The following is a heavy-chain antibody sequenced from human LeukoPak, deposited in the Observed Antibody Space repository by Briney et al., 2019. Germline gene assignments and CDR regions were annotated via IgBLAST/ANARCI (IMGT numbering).Heavy chain of an antibody. CDR1: GFTFSSYW. J-gene: IGHJ4*02. CDR3: ARDLWGGSGSGFDY. V-gene: IGHV3-7*04. Sequence: GGSLRLSCAAPGFTFSSYWMTWVRQAPGKGLEWVASIKQDGSDKYYVDSVKGRLTISRDNAKNSLYLQMNSLRAEDTAVYYCARDLWGGSGSGFDYWGQGTLVTVSS. D-gene: IGHD3-10*01. CDR2: IKQDGSDK.